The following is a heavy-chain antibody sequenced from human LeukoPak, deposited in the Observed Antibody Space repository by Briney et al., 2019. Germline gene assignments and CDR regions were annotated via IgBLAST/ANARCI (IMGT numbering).Heavy chain of an antibody. J-gene: IGHJ4*02. D-gene: IGHD3/OR15-3a*01. V-gene: IGHV4-39*01. CDR2: IYQSGAT. Sequence: SETLSLTCTVSGGSISDSIYFWGWIRQPAGKGLEWIGNIYQSGATYYTPSLKSRVTISVDTSKNQFSLNLSSVTAADTAVYYCARQTGSGLFILPGGQGTLVTVSS. CDR1: GGSISDSIYF. CDR3: ARQTGSGLFILP.